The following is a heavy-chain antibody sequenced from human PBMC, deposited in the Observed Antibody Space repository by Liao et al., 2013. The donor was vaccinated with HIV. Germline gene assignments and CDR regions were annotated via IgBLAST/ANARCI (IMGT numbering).Heavy chain of an antibody. CDR3: ARDRGHLDY. D-gene: IGHD3/OR15-3a*01. CDR2: IYASGST. J-gene: IGHJ4*02. V-gene: IGHV4-4*07. Sequence: QVQLQESGPGLVKPSETLSLTCTVSGGSISNYYWSWVRQPAGKGLEWIGRIYASGSTNYNPSLKSRVTISLYTSENQFSLKLSSVTAADTAVYYCARDRGHLDYWGQGALVTVSS. CDR1: GGSISNYY.